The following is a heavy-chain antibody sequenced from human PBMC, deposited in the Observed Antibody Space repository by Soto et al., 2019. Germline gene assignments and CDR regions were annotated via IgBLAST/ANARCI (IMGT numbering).Heavy chain of an antibody. D-gene: IGHD1-7*01. CDR2: TYYRSKWHN. V-gene: IGHV6-1*01. J-gene: IGHJ4*02. CDR1: GDSVSSNSAA. Sequence: SQTLSLTCAISGDSVSSNSAAWNWIRQSPSRGLEWLGRTYYRSKWHNDYAVSVKSRITINPDTSKNQFSLHLNSVTAEDTAVYYCARLRSSIDWNSLDYWGQGTLVTVSS. CDR3: ARLRSSIDWNSLDY.